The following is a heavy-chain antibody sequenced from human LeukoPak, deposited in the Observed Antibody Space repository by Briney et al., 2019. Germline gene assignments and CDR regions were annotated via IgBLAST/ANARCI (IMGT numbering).Heavy chain of an antibody. CDR3: ATDTAMVPLDY. Sequence: GGSLRLSCAASGFTFSSYAMSWVRQAPGKGLEWVSAISGSGGSTYCADSVKGRFTISRDNSKNTLYLQINSLRAEDTAVYYCATDTAMVPLDYWGQGTLVTVSS. J-gene: IGHJ4*02. V-gene: IGHV3-23*01. CDR1: GFTFSSYA. CDR2: ISGSGGST. D-gene: IGHD5-18*01.